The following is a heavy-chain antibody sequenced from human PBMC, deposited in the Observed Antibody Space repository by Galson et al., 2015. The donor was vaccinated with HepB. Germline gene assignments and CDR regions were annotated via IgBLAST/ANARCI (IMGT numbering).Heavy chain of an antibody. Sequence: SLRLSCAASGFTFSSYSMNWVRQAPGKGLEWVSYISSSSSTIYYADSVKGRFTISRDNAKNSLYLQMNSLRDEDTAVYYCARDYYYDSSGYDPFDYWGQGTLVTVSS. V-gene: IGHV3-48*02. J-gene: IGHJ4*02. CDR2: ISSSSSTI. CDR1: GFTFSSYS. CDR3: ARDYYYDSSGYDPFDY. D-gene: IGHD3-22*01.